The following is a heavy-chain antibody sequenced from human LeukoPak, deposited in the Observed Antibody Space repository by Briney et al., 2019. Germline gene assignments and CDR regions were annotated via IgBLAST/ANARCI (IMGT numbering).Heavy chain of an antibody. CDR1: GFTLSSYA. CDR2: ISSSGGRT. V-gene: IGHV3-23*01. Sequence: GGSLRLSCTASGFTLSSYAMSWVRQAPGKGLEWVSGISSSGGRTYYADSVKGRFTISRDNSKNTLYLQMNSLRAEDTAVYYCAKEWRVTIFGVVSDWGQGTLVTVSS. CDR3: AKEWRVTIFGVVSD. D-gene: IGHD3-3*01. J-gene: IGHJ4*02.